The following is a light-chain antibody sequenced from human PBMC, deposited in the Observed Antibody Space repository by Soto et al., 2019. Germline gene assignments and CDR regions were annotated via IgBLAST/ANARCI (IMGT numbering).Light chain of an antibody. CDR2: VEGSASY. J-gene: IGLJ3*02. V-gene: IGLV4-60*03. Sequence: QLVRTQSSSASASLGSSVKLTCTLSSGHSTYVIAWHQQQSGKAPRYLMKVEGSASYNKGSGVPDRFSGSSSGADRYLTISNLQSDDEADYYCETWDGNSWVFGGGTKVTV. CDR1: SGHSTYV. CDR3: ETWDGNSWV.